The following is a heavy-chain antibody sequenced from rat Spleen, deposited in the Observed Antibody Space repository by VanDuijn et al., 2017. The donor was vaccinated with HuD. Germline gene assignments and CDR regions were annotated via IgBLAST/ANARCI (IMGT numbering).Heavy chain of an antibody. CDR2: ISTSGDST. Sequence: EVQLVESGGGLVQPGRSLKLSCAASGLSFSNYDMAWVRQAPTMGLEWVATISTSGDSTYYRDSVKGRFTISRDNAKSTLYLQMDSLRSEDTATYYCTTTWNFDYWGQGVMVTVSS. J-gene: IGHJ2*01. CDR1: GLSFSNYD. V-gene: IGHV5-27*01. CDR3: TTTWNFDY.